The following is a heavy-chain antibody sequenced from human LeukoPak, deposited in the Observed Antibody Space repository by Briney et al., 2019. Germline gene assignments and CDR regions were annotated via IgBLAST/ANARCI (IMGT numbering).Heavy chain of an antibody. D-gene: IGHD6-13*01. Sequence: GGSLRLSCAASGFTFSSYAMSWVRQAPGKGLEWVSAISGSGGSTYYADSVKGRFTISRDNSKNTLYLQMNSLRAEDTAVYYCGNNVAAAGTVVCDYWGQGTLVTVSS. CDR1: GFTFSSYA. V-gene: IGHV3-23*01. CDR3: GNNVAAAGTVVCDY. J-gene: IGHJ4*02. CDR2: ISGSGGST.